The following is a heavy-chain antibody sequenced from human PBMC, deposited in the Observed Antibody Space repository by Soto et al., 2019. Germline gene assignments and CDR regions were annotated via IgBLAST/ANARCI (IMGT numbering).Heavy chain of an antibody. CDR1: GFVFSHYA. V-gene: IGHV3-23*01. J-gene: IGHJ4*02. CDR2: VSENGDYT. D-gene: IGHD6-19*01. CDR3: ARRTAVRNFDY. Sequence: EVQLLESGGGLVQPGGSLTVSCAASGFVFSHYAMTWVRQAPGKGLEWVSTVSENGDYTSYADSVKGPFTISRDNSKNTELGKMNRAGAEGTPVYYWARRTAVRNFDYWGQGTLVTVSS.